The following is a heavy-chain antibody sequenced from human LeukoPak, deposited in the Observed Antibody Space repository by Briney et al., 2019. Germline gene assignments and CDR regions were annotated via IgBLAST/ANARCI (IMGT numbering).Heavy chain of an antibody. D-gene: IGHD5-18*01. CDR1: GCSISSYY. J-gene: IGHJ6*02. V-gene: IGHV4-59*01. CDR3: ARDPGYSYGYNYYYYGMDV. Sequence: SETLSLTCTVYGCSISSYYWSWIRQPPGKGLEWIGDIYYSGSTNYNPALKSRVTISVDTSKNQFSLKLSSVTAADTAVYYCARDPGYSYGYNYYYYGMDVWGQGTTVTVSS. CDR2: IYYSGST.